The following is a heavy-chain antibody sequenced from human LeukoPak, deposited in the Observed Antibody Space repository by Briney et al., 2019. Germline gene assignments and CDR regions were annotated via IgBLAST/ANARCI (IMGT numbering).Heavy chain of an antibody. CDR3: ARFLSYYDSSGATDY. CDR1: GYTFTSYG. V-gene: IGHV1-18*01. J-gene: IGHJ4*02. D-gene: IGHD3-22*01. CDR2: ISAYNGNT. Sequence: ASVKVSCKASGYTFTSYGISWVRQAPGQGLEWMGWISAYNGNTNYAQKLQGRVTMTTDTSTSTAYMELRSLRSDDTAVYYCARFLSYYDSSGATDYWGQGTLVTASS.